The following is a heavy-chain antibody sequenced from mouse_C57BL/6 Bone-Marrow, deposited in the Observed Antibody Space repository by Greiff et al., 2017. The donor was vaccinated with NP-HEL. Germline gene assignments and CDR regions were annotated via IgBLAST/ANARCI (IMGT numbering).Heavy chain of an antibody. CDR3: ARIGGIYYGNYLLYYYAMDY. CDR2: IWWDDDK. CDR1: GFSLSTFGMG. Sequence: QVTLKVSGPGILQPSQTLSLTCSFSGFSLSTFGMGVGWIRQPSGKGLEWLAHIWWDDDKYYNPALKSRLTISKDTSKNQVFLKIANVDTADTATYYCARIGGIYYGNYLLYYYAMDYWGQGTSVTVSS. D-gene: IGHD2-1*01. V-gene: IGHV8-8*01. J-gene: IGHJ4*01.